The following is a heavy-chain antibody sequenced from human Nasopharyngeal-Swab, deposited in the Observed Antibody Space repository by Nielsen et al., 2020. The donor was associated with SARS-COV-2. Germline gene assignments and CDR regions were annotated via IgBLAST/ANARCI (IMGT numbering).Heavy chain of an antibody. V-gene: IGHV4-34*01. J-gene: IGHJ4*02. CDR3: ARGRGY. Sequence: TPSLTRAVYGGSFRGYYWSWIRQPPGKGLEWIGEINHSGSTNYNPSLKSRVTISADTSKKQFSLRLSSVTAADTAVYYCARGRGYWGQGTLVTVSS. CDR1: GGSFRGYY. CDR2: INHSGST.